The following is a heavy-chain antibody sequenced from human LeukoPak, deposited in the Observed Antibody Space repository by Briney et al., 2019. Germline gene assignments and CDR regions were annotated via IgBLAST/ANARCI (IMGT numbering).Heavy chain of an antibody. Sequence: GGSLRLSCAASGFTFSPYSMNWVRQAPGKGLEWVSSISSSSSYIYYADSVKGRFTISRDNAKNSLYLQMNSLGAEDTAVYYCARERAYYYDSSGPRYWGQGTLVTVSS. V-gene: IGHV3-21*04. J-gene: IGHJ4*02. CDR2: ISSSSSYI. CDR1: GFTFSPYS. CDR3: ARERAYYYDSSGPRY. D-gene: IGHD3-22*01.